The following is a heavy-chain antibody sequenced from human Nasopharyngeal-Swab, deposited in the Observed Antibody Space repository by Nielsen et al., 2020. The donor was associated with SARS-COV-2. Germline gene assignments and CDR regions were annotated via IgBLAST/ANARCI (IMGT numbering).Heavy chain of an antibody. J-gene: IGHJ6*03. Sequence: RQAPGKGLEWIGRLYTSGTTNYNPSLKSRVTISVDTPKDQFSLKLSSVTAADTAVYYCARAILNLGRGDYMDVWGKGTTVTVSS. V-gene: IGHV4-61*02. CDR3: ARAILNLGRGDYMDV. CDR2: LYTSGTT. D-gene: IGHD1-1*01.